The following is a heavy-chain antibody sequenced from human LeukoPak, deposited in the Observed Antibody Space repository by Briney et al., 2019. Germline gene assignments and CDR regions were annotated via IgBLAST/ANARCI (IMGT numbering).Heavy chain of an antibody. CDR2: INGNGGST. CDR1: GFTFSNYA. V-gene: IGHV3-64*01. D-gene: IGHD3-10*01. Sequence: GGSLRLSCAASGFTFSNYAMHWVRQAPGKGLEYLSAINGNGGSTYYATSVKGKFTITRDNSKNTLYLQMDSLSAEDMAVFYCARSLGVGSDFDFWGQGTLVTVSS. J-gene: IGHJ4*02. CDR3: ARSLGVGSDFDF.